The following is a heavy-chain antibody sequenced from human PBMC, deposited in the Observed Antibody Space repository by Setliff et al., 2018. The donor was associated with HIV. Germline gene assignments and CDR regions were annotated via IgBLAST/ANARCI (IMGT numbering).Heavy chain of an antibody. CDR2: VDPKDGET. CDR3: ATFDYTLLTGCPC. Sequence: GASVKVSCKASGYAFRDYYINWVQQAPGKGLEWMGRVDPKDGETMYAQKFQGRVTITADRSTNTAYMDLSSLSSDDTALYFSATFDYTLLTGCPCWGQGTLVTAPQ. J-gene: IGHJ4*02. CDR1: GYAFRDYY. D-gene: IGHD3-9*01. V-gene: IGHV1-69-2*01.